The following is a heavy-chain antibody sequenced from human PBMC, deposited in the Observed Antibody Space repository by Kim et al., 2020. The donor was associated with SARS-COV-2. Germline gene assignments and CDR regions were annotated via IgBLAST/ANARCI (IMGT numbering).Heavy chain of an antibody. J-gene: IGHJ5*02. Sequence: SETLSLTCTVSGGSISSYYWSWIRQPPGKGLEWIGYIYYSGSTNYNPSLKSRVTISVDTSKNQFSLKLSSVTAADTAVYYCARRAQYYYDSSGYRFDPWGQGTLVTVSS. V-gene: IGHV4-59*08. CDR3: ARRAQYYYDSSGYRFDP. CDR2: IYYSGST. D-gene: IGHD3-22*01. CDR1: GGSISSYY.